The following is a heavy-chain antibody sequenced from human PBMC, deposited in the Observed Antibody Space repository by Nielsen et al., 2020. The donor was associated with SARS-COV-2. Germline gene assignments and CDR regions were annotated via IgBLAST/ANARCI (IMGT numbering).Heavy chain of an antibody. Sequence: GESLKISCAASGFTFSSNWMSWVRRAPGKGLEWVANIKRDGSEKYYVDAVKGRFTISRDNARNSVYLQMNSLRVEDTALYYCARDNGDSGGWFDPWGQGTLVTVSS. CDR3: ARDNGDSGGWFDP. D-gene: IGHD4-23*01. CDR2: IKRDGSEK. J-gene: IGHJ5*02. V-gene: IGHV3-7*01. CDR1: GFTFSSNW.